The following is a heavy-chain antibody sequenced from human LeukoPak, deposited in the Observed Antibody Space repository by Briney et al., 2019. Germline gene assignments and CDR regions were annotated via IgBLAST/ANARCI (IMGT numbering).Heavy chain of an antibody. CDR1: GYTFTGYY. CDR3: ASPVATSGFDY. Sequence: ASVKVSCKASGYTFTGYYMHWVRQAPGHGLEWMGWINPNSGGTNYAQKFQGRVTMTRGTSISTAYMEVSRLRSDDTAVYYCASPVATSGFDYWGQGTLVTVSS. J-gene: IGHJ4*02. CDR2: INPNSGGT. D-gene: IGHD5-12*01. V-gene: IGHV1-2*02.